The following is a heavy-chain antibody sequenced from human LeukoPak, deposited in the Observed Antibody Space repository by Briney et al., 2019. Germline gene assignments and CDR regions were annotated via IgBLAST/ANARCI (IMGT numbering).Heavy chain of an antibody. CDR1: GYTFTNYY. CDR2: INPSGGST. Sequence: ASVKVSCEASGYTFTNYYIHWVRQAPGQGLEWMGIINPSGGSTTYAQKFQGRVTMTRDTSTSTVYMELSSLRSDDTAAYYCARGGKGNADGYNQALDYWGQGTLVTVSS. CDR3: ARGGKGNADGYNQALDY. D-gene: IGHD5-24*01. J-gene: IGHJ4*02. V-gene: IGHV1-46*01.